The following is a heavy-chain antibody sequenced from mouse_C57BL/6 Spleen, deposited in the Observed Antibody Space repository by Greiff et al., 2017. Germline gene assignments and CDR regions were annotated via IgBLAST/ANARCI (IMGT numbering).Heavy chain of an antibody. CDR3: ARGRYDYDGKGYAMDY. J-gene: IGHJ4*01. V-gene: IGHV3-8*01. D-gene: IGHD2-4*01. CDR2: ISYSGST. Sequence: EVKLVESGPGLAKPSQTLSLTCSVTGYSITSDYWNWIRKFPGNKLEYMGYISYSGSTYYNPSLKSRISITRDTSKNQYYLQLNSVTTEDTATYYCARGRYDYDGKGYAMDYWGQGTSVTVSS. CDR1: GYSITSDY.